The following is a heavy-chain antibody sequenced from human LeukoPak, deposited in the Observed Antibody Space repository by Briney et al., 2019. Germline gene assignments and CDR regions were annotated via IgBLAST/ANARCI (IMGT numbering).Heavy chain of an antibody. CDR2: IYYSGST. V-gene: IGHV4-59*12. Sequence: SETLSLTCAVSGGSISSYYWSWIRQPPGKGLEWIGYIYYSGSTNYNPSLKSRVTISVDTSKNQFSLRLTSVTAADTAVYYCARGWQLRVFMDVWGKGTTVTVSS. J-gene: IGHJ6*03. CDR1: GGSISSYY. D-gene: IGHD1-26*01. CDR3: ARGWQLRVFMDV.